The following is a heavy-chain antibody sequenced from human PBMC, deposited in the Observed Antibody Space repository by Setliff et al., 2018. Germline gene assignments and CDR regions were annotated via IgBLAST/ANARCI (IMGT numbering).Heavy chain of an antibody. CDR1: GFSISDHY. CDR3: AKDWNPSTYWYTDYFDS. D-gene: IGHD2-2*01. V-gene: IGHV3-72*01. J-gene: IGHJ4*02. Sequence: GGSLRLSCAASGFSISDHYMDWVRQAPGKGLEWVGRTKNKANAGYMEYAASVKDRFIISRDDSKNSLYLQMYSLKSDDTAIYYCAKDWNPSTYWYTDYFDSWGQGTLVTVSS. CDR2: TKNKANAGYM.